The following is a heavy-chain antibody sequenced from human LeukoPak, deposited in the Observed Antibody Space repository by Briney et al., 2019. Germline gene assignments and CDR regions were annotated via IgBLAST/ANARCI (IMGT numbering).Heavy chain of an antibody. J-gene: IGHJ4*02. Sequence: GGSLRLSCAASGFTFSNYAMNWARQAPGKGLEWVSSISGSSSDIYYADSVKGRFTISRDNAKNSLYLQINRLRAEDTAIYYCARRGYYDSSGYDYWGQGTLVTVSS. D-gene: IGHD3-22*01. CDR3: ARRGYYDSSGYDY. V-gene: IGHV3-21*01. CDR1: GFTFSNYA. CDR2: ISGSSSDI.